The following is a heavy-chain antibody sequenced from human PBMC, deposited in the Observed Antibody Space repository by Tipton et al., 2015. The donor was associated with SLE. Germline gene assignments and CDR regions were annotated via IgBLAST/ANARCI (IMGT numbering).Heavy chain of an antibody. CDR3: AREDTSWYVDY. J-gene: IGHJ4*02. Sequence: GSLRLSCAASGFTLSSFWMNWVRQAPGKGLEWVANINQDGSEKYYVDSVKGRFTISRDNAKNSLYLQMNSLGADDTAYYYCAREDTSWYVDYWGQGTLVTVS. CDR1: GFTLSSFW. V-gene: IGHV3-7*01. CDR2: INQDGSEK.